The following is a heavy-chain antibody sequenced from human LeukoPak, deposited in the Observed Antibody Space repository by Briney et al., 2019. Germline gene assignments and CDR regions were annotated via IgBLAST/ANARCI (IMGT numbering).Heavy chain of an antibody. CDR3: ARAQDYDSSGYVDAFDM. Sequence: PGRSLRLSCAASGFTFSIYGMHWVRQAPGKGLEWVAVIWYDGSKKYYADSVKGRFTISRDNSKNTLYLQMNSLRVEDTAVYYCARAQDYDSSGYVDAFDMWDQGTMVTVSS. CDR2: IWYDGSKK. V-gene: IGHV3-33*01. CDR1: GFTFSIYG. J-gene: IGHJ3*02. D-gene: IGHD3-22*01.